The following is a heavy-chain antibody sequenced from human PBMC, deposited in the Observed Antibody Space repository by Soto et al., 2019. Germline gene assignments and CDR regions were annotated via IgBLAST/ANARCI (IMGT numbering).Heavy chain of an antibody. D-gene: IGHD3-16*01. CDR1: GFSFSSSW. J-gene: IGHJ4*02. V-gene: IGHV3-7*01. CDR2: IKHDGSEE. CDR3: ARVITDGYKTFYFDY. Sequence: LRLCCAASGFSFSSSWMTWVRQAPGKGREWLANIKHDGSEEYYVDSVKGRFSISRDNAKNSLYLQVNSLRAEDTAVYYCARVITDGYKTFYFDYWGQGTLVTVSS.